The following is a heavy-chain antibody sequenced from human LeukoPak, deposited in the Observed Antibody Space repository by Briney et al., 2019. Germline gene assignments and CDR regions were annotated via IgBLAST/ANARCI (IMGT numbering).Heavy chain of an antibody. J-gene: IGHJ4*02. CDR3: ARTHSSGRYGFDY. V-gene: IGHV4-59*01. D-gene: IGHD6-19*01. CDR1: GGSISSYY. Sequence: SETLSLTCTVSGGSISSYYWSWIRQPPGKGLEWIGYIYYSGSTNYNPSLKSRVTISVDTSKNQFSLKLSSVTAADTAVYYCARTHSSGRYGFDYWGQGTLVTVSS. CDR2: IYYSGST.